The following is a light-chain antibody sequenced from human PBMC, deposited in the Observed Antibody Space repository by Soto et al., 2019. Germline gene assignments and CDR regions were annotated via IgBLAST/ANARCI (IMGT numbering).Light chain of an antibody. Sequence: EIVLTQSPGTLSLCPGERATLSCRASQSVSSSYLAWYQQKPGQAPRLLIYGASSRPTGIPDRFSGSGSGTDFTLTISRLEAEDFAVYYCQQFGSTPLFTFGPGTKVDV. V-gene: IGKV3-20*01. CDR3: QQFGSTPLFT. J-gene: IGKJ3*01. CDR2: GAS. CDR1: QSVSSSY.